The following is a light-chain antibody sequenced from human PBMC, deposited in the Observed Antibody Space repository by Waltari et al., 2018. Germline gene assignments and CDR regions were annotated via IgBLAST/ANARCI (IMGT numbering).Light chain of an antibody. CDR1: SGHSSNV. Sequence: QLVLTQSPSASASLGASVKLTCTLSSGHSSNVIAWLQQQPEKGPRYLMTVNSDGSHSKGDKIADRFTGSSSGTEHYLAVASRQSEDEGDYYCQTGGHGTWVWGGGTKLTVL. J-gene: IGLJ3*02. CDR3: QTGGHGTWV. CDR2: VNSDGSH. V-gene: IGLV4-69*01.